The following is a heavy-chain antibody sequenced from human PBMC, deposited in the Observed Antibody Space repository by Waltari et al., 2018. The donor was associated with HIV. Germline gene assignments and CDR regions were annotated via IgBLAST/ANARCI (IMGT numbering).Heavy chain of an antibody. D-gene: IGHD5-12*01. CDR3: ARSRYSGYDFDY. CDR1: GYTFTSYA. J-gene: IGHJ4*02. Sequence: QVQLVQSGAEVKKPGASVKVSCKASGYTFTSYAMHWVRQAPGQRLEWMGWSNAGNGNQKDSQKFQGGVTMTRDTSASTAYMGLSSLRSEDTAVYYCARSRYSGYDFDYWGQGTLVTVSS. CDR2: SNAGNGNQ. V-gene: IGHV1-3*01.